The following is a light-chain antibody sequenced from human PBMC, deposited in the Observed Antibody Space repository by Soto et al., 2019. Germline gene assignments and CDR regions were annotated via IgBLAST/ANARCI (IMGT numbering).Light chain of an antibody. J-gene: IGKJ2*01. CDR2: KAI. Sequence: DIQMTQAPSTLSASVGDRVTITCRTSQSISTGLAWYQQKPGKAPKLLIYKAINLQSGVPSRFSGSGAGTEFSLTISSLHPDDFATYYCQRYNDFQYIFGQGTRLEMK. V-gene: IGKV1-5*03. CDR1: QSISTG. CDR3: QRYNDFQYI.